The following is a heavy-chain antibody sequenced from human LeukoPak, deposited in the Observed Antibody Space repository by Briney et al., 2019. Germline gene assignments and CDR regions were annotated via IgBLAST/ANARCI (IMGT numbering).Heavy chain of an antibody. J-gene: IGHJ4*02. CDR3: AREVSPVGGFFDF. Sequence: SETLSLTCTVSGGSISRGHNYWSCIRQPTGKGLVWIGRIYLSGSTRYNPSLENRAIISVDTSKNQLFLMLNSVTAADTAVYYCAREVSPVGGFFDFWGQGILVTVSS. CDR1: GGSISRGHNY. CDR2: IYLSGST. D-gene: IGHD3-16*01. V-gene: IGHV4-61*02.